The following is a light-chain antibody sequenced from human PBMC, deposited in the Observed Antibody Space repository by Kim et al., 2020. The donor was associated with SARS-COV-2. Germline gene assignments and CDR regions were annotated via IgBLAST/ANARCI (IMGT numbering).Light chain of an antibody. CDR1: SLRSYY. J-gene: IGLJ2*01. Sequence: SSELTQDPAVSMALGQTVRITCQGDSLRSYYATWFQQKPGQAPILVIYGKNNRPSGIPDRFSGSTLGNTASLTITGTQAGDEADYYCNSRDSNDNVVFGG. V-gene: IGLV3-19*01. CDR2: GKN. CDR3: NSRDSNDNVV.